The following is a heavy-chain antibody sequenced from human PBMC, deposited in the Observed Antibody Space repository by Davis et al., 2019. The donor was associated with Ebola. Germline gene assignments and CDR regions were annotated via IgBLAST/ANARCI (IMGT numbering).Heavy chain of an antibody. D-gene: IGHD1/OR15-1a*01. J-gene: IGHJ4*02. CDR1: GYFFTSYY. Sequence: ASVKVSCKASGYFFTSYYMHWVRRAPGHELEWMGTINTSDGFTSYAQEFQGRVTMTRDTSTSTVYMDLRSLRSEDTAVYYCGKGKLEELDYWGQGTLVTVSS. V-gene: IGHV1-46*01. CDR2: INTSDGFT. CDR3: GKGKLEELDY.